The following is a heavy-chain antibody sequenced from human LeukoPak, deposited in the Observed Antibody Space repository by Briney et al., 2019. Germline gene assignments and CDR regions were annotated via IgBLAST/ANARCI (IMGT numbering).Heavy chain of an antibody. J-gene: IGHJ4*02. V-gene: IGHV4-4*07. CDR1: GGSISSYY. Sequence: PSETLSLTCTVSGGSISSYYWSWIRQPAGKGLEWIGRIYTSGSTNYNPSLKSRVTMSVDTSKNQFSLKLSSVTAADTAVYYCASSSLSGYDSRRVLFYWGQGTLVTVSS. CDR2: IYTSGST. CDR3: ASSSLSGYDSRRVLFY. D-gene: IGHD5-12*01.